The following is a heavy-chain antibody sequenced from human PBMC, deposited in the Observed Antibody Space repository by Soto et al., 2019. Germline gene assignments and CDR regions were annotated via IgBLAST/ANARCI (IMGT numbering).Heavy chain of an antibody. CDR3: ARGTVSGWYGWSENWSDP. J-gene: IGHJ5*02. D-gene: IGHD6-19*01. Sequence: SETLSLTCAVYGWAFSGYYWSWIRQPPGKGLEWIGEINHSGSTNYNPSLKSRVTISVDTSKNQFSLKLSSVTAADTAVYYCARGTVSGWYGWSENWSDPWGQGPLVTVSS. CDR1: GWAFSGYY. V-gene: IGHV4-34*01. CDR2: INHSGST.